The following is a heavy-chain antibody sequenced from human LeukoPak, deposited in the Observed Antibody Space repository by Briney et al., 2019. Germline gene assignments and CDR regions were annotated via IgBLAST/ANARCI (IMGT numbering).Heavy chain of an antibody. V-gene: IGHV4-59*01. J-gene: IGHJ3*02. CDR1: GGSISSYY. CDR3: ARVMTTVDDAFDI. Sequence: SETLSLTCTVSGGSISSYYWSWIRQPPGKGLEWIGNIYYSGNTNYNPSLKSRATISVDTSRNQFSLKLSSVTAADTAVYYCARVMTTVDDAFDIWGQGTMVTVSS. D-gene: IGHD4-11*01. CDR2: IYYSGNT.